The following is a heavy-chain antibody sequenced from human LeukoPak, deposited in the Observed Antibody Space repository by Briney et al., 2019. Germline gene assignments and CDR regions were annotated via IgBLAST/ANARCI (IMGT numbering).Heavy chain of an antibody. V-gene: IGHV3-23*01. Sequence: PGGSLRLSCAASGFTFSNYAMSWVRQAPGQGLEWVSVISGSGGVTSYADSARGRFTISRDIYKNTVYLQMNSLRADDTAVYYCAKGPAVRDAFDLWGQGTMVTVSS. J-gene: IGHJ3*01. CDR2: ISGSGGVT. CDR3: AKGPAVRDAFDL. CDR1: GFTFSNYA.